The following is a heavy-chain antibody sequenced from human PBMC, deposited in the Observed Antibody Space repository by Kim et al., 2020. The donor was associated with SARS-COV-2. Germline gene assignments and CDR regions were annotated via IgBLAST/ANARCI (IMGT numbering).Heavy chain of an antibody. J-gene: IGHJ6*02. V-gene: IGHV4-34*01. Sequence: SETLSLTCAVYGGSLRSYYWNWIRQPPGKALEWIGEVHHSGDTNYNPSLETRVTISVDLSKNHISLNLRSVTAADAALYFCARLPIGDIDSMLKGSHDSYGLDVWGPGTTVTVSS. D-gene: IGHD5-12*01. CDR3: ARLPIGDIDSMLKGSHDSYGLDV. CDR2: VHHSGDT. CDR1: GGSLRSYY.